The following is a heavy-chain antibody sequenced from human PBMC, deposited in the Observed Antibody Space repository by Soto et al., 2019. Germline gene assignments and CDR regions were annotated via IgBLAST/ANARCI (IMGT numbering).Heavy chain of an antibody. CDR2: INHSGST. CDR1: GGSFSGYY. CDR3: ARGTWWFDP. J-gene: IGHJ5*02. V-gene: IGHV4-34*01. Sequence: SETLSLTCAVYGGSFSGYYWSWIRQPPGKGLEWIGEINHSGSTNYNPSLKSRVTISVDTSKNQFSLKLSSVTAADTAVYYCARGTWWFDPWGQGTLVTVSS.